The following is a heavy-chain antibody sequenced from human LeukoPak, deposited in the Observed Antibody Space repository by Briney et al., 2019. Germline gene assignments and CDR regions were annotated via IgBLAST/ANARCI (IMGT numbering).Heavy chain of an antibody. V-gene: IGHV4-4*07. J-gene: IGHJ6*03. CDR3: ARDSPRDNIIYYYYMDV. D-gene: IGHD5-24*01. CDR2: IYPTGTT. CDR1: GGSISSSY. Sequence: SETLSLTCTVSGGSISSSYWSWIRQPAGKGLEWIGRIYPTGTTNYNPSLRSRVTISVDESNNQFSLKLNSVTAADTAIYYCARDSPRDNIIYYYYMDVWGKGTTVTVSS.